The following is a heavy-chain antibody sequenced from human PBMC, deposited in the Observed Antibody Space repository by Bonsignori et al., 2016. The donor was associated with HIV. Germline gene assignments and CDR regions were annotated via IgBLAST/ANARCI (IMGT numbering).Heavy chain of an antibody. CDR2: IKEDGSDK. J-gene: IGHJ5*02. V-gene: IGHV3-7*03. Sequence: VRQAPGKGPECVANIKEDGSDKDYVDSVKGRFTISRDNAKNSLYLQMNSLRVEDTAIYYCARAFSWGQGVLVTVSS. CDR3: ARAFS.